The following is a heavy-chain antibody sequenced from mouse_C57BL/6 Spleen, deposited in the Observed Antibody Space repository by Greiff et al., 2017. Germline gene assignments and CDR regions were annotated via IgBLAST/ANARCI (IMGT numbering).Heavy chain of an antibody. CDR3: ARDDAMDY. CDR1: GYAFTNDL. Sequence: QVQLQQSGAELVRPGTSVKVSCKASGYAFTNDLIEWVKQRPGQGLEWIGVINPGSGGTNYNEKFKGKATLTADKSSSTAYMQLSSLTSEDSAVYFCARDDAMDYWGQGTSVTVSS. J-gene: IGHJ4*01. V-gene: IGHV1-54*01. CDR2: INPGSGGT.